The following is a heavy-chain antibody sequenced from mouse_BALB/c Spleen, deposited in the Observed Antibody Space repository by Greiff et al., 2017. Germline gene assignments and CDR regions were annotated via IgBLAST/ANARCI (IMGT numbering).Heavy chain of an antibody. CDR3: TREDYRYDTFAY. CDR2: INPSSGYT. D-gene: IGHD2-14*01. CDR1: GYTFTSYT. J-gene: IGHJ3*01. V-gene: IGHV1-4*01. Sequence: VQLQQSGAELARPGASVKMSCKASGYTFTSYTMHWVKQRPGQGLEWIGYINPSSGYTNYNQKFKDKATLTVDKSSSTAYMQLSSPTSEDSAVYYCTREDYRYDTFAYWGQGTLVTVSA.